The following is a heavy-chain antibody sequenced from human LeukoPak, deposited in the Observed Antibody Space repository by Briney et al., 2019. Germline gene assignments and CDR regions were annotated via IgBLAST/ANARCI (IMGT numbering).Heavy chain of an antibody. J-gene: IGHJ1*01. V-gene: IGHV4-38-2*02. CDR1: GYSISSGYY. CDR2: IHHSGST. D-gene: IGHD6-13*01. CDR3: ARVAAGIGFFQH. Sequence: SETLSLTCIVSGYSISSGYYWGWIRQPPGKGLEWIGNIHHSGSTYYNPSLKSRVTISVDTSKNQLSLKLSSVTAAGTAVYYCARVAAGIGFFQHWGQGTLVTVSS.